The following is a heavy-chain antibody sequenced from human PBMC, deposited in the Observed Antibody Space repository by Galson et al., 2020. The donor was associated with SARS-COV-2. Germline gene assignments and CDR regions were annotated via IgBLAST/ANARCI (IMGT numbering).Heavy chain of an antibody. J-gene: IGHJ3*01. CDR1: GFSFSSHE. D-gene: IGHD2-21*01. V-gene: IGHV3-48*03. CDR2: IGRSGSTK. Sequence: GGSLRLSCEASGFSFSSHEMSWVRPAPGKGLEWLSYIGRSGSTKYFADSVKGRFTISRDNARNSLYLQMNSLRAEDTAVYYCAREVMTTPDAFDLWGQGTMVTISS. CDR3: AREVMTTPDAFDL.